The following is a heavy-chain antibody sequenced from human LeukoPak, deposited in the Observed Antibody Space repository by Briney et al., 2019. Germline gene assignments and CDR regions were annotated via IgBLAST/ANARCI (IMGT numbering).Heavy chain of an antibody. V-gene: IGHV3-9*01. CDR2: ISWSSGSI. Sequence: GGSLRLSCAASGFTFDDYAMHWVRQAPGKGLEWVSGISWSSGSIGYADSVKGRFTISRDNAKNSLYLQMNSLRAEDTALYYCAKDIGYGGNSDAFDIWGQGTMVTVSS. CDR3: AKDIGYGGNSDAFDI. D-gene: IGHD4-23*01. J-gene: IGHJ3*02. CDR1: GFTFDDYA.